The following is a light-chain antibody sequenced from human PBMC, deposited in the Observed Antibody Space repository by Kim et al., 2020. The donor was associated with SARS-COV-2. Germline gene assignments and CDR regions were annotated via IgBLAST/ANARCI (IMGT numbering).Light chain of an antibody. V-gene: IGKV3-15*01. J-gene: IGKJ5*01. CDR3: QQYNNWPIT. CDR1: QSVSSN. CDR2: GAS. Sequence: VSPRERATLSCRASQSVSSNLAWYQQKPGHAPRLLIYGASTRATGIPARFSGSGSGTEFTLTISSLQSEDFAVYYCQQYNNWPITFGQGTRLEIK.